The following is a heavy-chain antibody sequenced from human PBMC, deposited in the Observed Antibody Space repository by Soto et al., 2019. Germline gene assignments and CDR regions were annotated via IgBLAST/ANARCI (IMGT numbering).Heavy chain of an antibody. D-gene: IGHD5-12*01. Sequence: SETLSLTCTVSGGSISSSSYYWGWIRQPPGKGLEWIGSIYYSGSTYYNPSLKSRVTISVDTSKNQFSLKLSSVTAADTAVYYCARHSIVDLYYYYGMDVWGPGTTVTVS. J-gene: IGHJ6*02. CDR1: GGSISSSSYY. V-gene: IGHV4-39*01. CDR3: ARHSIVDLYYYYGMDV. CDR2: IYYSGST.